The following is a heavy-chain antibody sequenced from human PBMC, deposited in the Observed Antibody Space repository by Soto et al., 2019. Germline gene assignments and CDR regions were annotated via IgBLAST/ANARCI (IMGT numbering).Heavy chain of an antibody. CDR1: GGTFGNSA. D-gene: IGHD3-3*02. CDR2: GIPMFPTP. J-gene: IGHJ6*02. V-gene: IGHV1-69*12. CDR3: ARDKDRQQLGGNYYYRIDV. Sequence: QVQLVQSGAEVKKPGSSVTVSCKASGGTFGNSAISWVRQAPGQGLEWMGGGIPMFPTPDYAQKFQGRVTITADESTSTAYMELPSLRSEDTAVYYCARDKDRQQLGGNYYYRIDVWGQGTTVTVSS.